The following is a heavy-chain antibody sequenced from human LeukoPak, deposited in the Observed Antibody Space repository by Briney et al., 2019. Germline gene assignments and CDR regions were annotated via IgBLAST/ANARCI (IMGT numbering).Heavy chain of an antibody. CDR1: GFTFSSYS. V-gene: IGHV3-23*01. D-gene: IGHD1-26*01. J-gene: IGHJ3*02. CDR3: ARGGSYLSAFDI. Sequence: GGSLRLSCAASGFTFSSYSMNWVRQAPGKGLEWVSAISGSGGSTYYADSVKGRFTISRDNSKNTLYLQMNSLRAEDTAVYYCARGGSYLSAFDIWGQGTMVTVSS. CDR2: ISGSGGST.